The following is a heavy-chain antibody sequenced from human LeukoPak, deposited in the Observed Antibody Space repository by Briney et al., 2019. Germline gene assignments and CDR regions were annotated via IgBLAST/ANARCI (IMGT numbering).Heavy chain of an antibody. CDR2: IIGSGGST. Sequence: PGGSLRLSCAASGFTFTTYDMSWVRQAPGKGLEWVSAIIGSGGSTYYADSVKGRFTISRDNSKNTLYLQMNSLRAEDTAVYYCAKGTYYYDSSGYYYVHPPQYAFDIWGQGTMVTVSS. CDR3: AKGTYYYDSSGYYYVHPPQYAFDI. J-gene: IGHJ3*02. V-gene: IGHV3-23*01. D-gene: IGHD3-22*01. CDR1: GFTFTTYD.